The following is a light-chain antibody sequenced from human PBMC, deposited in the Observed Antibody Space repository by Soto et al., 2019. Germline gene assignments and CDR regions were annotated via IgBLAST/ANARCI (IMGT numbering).Light chain of an antibody. V-gene: IGLV2-14*01. CDR2: EVS. J-gene: IGLJ3*02. Sequence: QSALTQPASVSGSPGQSITISCTGTSYDVGAYNYVSWYQQHPGKAPKLMISEVSNRPSGISNRFSGFKSGNTASLTISGLQAEDEADYYCNSYTIASTWVFGGGTKLTVL. CDR3: NSYTIASTWV. CDR1: SYDVGAYNY.